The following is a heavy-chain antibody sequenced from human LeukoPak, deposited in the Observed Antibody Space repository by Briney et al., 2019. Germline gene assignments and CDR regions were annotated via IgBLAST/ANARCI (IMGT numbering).Heavy chain of an antibody. V-gene: IGHV1-69*13. CDR1: GGTFSSYA. CDR3: AVGVVAATSASYYYYYGMDV. J-gene: IGHJ6*02. Sequence: VAPVKVSCKASGGTFSSYAISWVRQAPGQGLEWMGGIIPIFGTANYAQKFQGRVTITADESTSTAYMELSSLRSEDTAVYYCAVGVVAATSASYYYYYGMDVWGQGTTVTVSS. CDR2: IIPIFGTA. D-gene: IGHD2-15*01.